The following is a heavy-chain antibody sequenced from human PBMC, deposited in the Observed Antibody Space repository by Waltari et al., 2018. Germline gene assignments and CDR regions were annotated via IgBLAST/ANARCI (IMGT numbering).Heavy chain of an antibody. V-gene: IGHV3-15*01. CDR3: VNRKLVGATTFDY. J-gene: IGHJ4*02. D-gene: IGHD1-26*01. CDR1: GFTFRDAW. Sequence: EVQLVESGGGLVEPGGSLRLSCAASGFTFRDAWMTWVRQAPGKGLEGVGRIKRKVAGGTTDYTAPVKGRFIISRDDSKNTLYLQMNSLRTEDTAVYYCVNRKLVGATTFDYWGQGTMVTVSS. CDR2: IKRKVAGGTT.